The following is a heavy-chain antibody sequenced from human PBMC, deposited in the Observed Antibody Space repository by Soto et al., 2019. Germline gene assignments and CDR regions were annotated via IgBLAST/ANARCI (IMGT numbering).Heavy chain of an antibody. CDR1: GYSFNMYW. D-gene: IGHD5-12*01. Sequence: GESLKISCKGSGYSFNMYWIAWVRQMPGQGLEWMGIIYPGDSDTTYSSSFQGQATISAEKTISTVYLQLSSLKASDNDMYYCARQQRDMATINHDDFDIRGQGKMVTV. J-gene: IGHJ3*02. V-gene: IGHV5-51*01. CDR3: ARQQRDMATINHDDFDI. CDR2: IYPGDSDT.